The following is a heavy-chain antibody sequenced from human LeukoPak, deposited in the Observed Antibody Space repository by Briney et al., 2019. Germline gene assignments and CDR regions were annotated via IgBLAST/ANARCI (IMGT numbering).Heavy chain of an antibody. V-gene: IGHV5-51*01. Sequence: GESLQISCKGSGYSYIDCWFGWGRQMPGKGLEWMGIIYGGDSETRYSPSLQGQVTISADKSINTPYLQWRSLKASDTAMYYCARTTTYRSGWYGAYWGQGTLVTVSS. D-gene: IGHD6-19*01. CDR3: ARTTTYRSGWYGAY. CDR1: GYSYIDCW. J-gene: IGHJ4*02. CDR2: IYGGDSET.